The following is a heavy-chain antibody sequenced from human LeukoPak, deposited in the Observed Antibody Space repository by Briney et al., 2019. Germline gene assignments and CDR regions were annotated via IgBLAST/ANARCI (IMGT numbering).Heavy chain of an antibody. CDR3: ARTYYYDSSGYYSMYYYYYYMDV. Sequence: SETLSLTCTVSGGSISSYYWGWIRQPPGKGLEWIGYIYYSGSTNYNPSLKSRVTISVDTSKNQFSLKLSSVTAADTAVYYCARTYYYDSSGYYSMYYYYYYMDVWGKGTTVTISS. CDR2: IYYSGST. J-gene: IGHJ6*03. V-gene: IGHV4-59*01. CDR1: GGSISSYY. D-gene: IGHD3-22*01.